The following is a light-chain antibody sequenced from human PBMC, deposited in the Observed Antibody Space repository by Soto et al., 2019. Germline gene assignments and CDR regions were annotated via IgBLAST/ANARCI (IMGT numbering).Light chain of an antibody. CDR2: EVS. CDR1: SGDVGGYNY. Sequence: QSALTQHASVSGSPGQSITISCTGTSGDVGGYNYVSWYQQHPGRAPKLMIYEVSNRPSGVSNRFSGSKSGNTASLTISGLQAEDEADYYCSSYTSSSTLVFGAGTKLTVL. V-gene: IGLV2-14*01. CDR3: SSYTSSSTLV. J-gene: IGLJ3*02.